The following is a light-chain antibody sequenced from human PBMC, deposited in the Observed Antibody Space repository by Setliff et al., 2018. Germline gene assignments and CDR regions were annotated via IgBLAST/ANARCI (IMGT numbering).Light chain of an antibody. CDR2: EVD. CDR1: SSDVGYYKF. J-gene: IGLJ2*01. V-gene: IGLV2-8*01. Sequence: QSALTQPPSASGSPGQSVTISCTGTSSDVGYYKFVSWYQQHPGKAPKLIIYEVDKRPSGVPDRFSGSKSGNTASLTVSGLQADDEADYYCLSYTSETTHALFGGGTKVTVL. CDR3: LSYTSETTHAL.